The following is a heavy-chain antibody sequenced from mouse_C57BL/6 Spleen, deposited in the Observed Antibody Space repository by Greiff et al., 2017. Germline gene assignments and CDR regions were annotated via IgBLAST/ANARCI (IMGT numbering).Heavy chain of an antibody. J-gene: IGHJ3*01. CDR1: GYAFTNYL. CDR3: AKANWSCFAY. Sequence: QVQLQQSGAELVKPGTSVKLSCKASGYAFTNYLIEWVKQRPGQGLEWIGVINPGSGGTNYNEKFKGKATLTEDKSSITAYMQHSSLTSEYSAVYCGAKANWSCFAYWGQGTLVTVAA. V-gene: IGHV1-54*01. D-gene: IGHD4-1*01. CDR2: INPGSGGT.